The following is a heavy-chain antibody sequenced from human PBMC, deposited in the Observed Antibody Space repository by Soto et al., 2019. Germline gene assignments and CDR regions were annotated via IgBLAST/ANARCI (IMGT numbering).Heavy chain of an antibody. J-gene: IGHJ6*02. CDR1: GGSFSGYY. V-gene: IGHV4-34*01. CDR2: INHSGST. Sequence: NPSETLSLTCAVYGGSFSGYYWSWIRQPPGKGLEWIGEINHSGSTNYNPSLKSRVTISVDTSKNQFSLKLSSVTAADTAVYYCAGLGIADRPSYYYGMDVWGQGTTVTVSS. D-gene: IGHD6-6*01. CDR3: AGLGIADRPSYYYGMDV.